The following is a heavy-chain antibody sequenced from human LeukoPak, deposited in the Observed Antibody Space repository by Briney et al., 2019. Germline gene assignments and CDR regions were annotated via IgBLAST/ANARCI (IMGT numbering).Heavy chain of an antibody. CDR2: INHSGST. CDR3: AGGGQYCSGGSCYSRYYYYYMDV. Sequence: SETLSLTCAVYGGSFSGYYWSWIRQPPGKGLEWIGEINHSGSTNYNPSLKGRVTISVDTSKNQFSLKLSSVTAADTAVYYCAGGGQYCSGGSCYSRYYYYYMDVWGKGTTVTVSS. D-gene: IGHD2-15*01. J-gene: IGHJ6*03. V-gene: IGHV4-34*01. CDR1: GGSFSGYY.